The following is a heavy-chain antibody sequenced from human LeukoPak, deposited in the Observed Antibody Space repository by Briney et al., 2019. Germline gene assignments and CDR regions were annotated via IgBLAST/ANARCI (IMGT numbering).Heavy chain of an antibody. V-gene: IGHV4-61*02. CDR1: GGSISSGSYY. CDR3: ARDRPQSPFDY. J-gene: IGHJ4*02. Sequence: SETLSLTCTVSGGSISSGSYYWSWIRQPAGKGLEWIGRIYTSGSTNYNPSLKSRVTISVDTSKNQFSLKLSSVTAADTAVYYCARDRPQSPFDYWGQGTLVTVSS. CDR2: IYTSGST.